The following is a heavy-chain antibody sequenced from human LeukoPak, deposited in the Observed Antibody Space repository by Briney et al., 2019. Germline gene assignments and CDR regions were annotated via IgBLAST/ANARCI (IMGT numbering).Heavy chain of an antibody. J-gene: IGHJ4*02. CDR3: AKSYNGYESKPDY. D-gene: IGHD5-12*01. Sequence: AGGSLSLSCAASGFTFSSYAMSWVRQAPGKGLEWVSAISGSGGSTYYADSVKGGFTISRDNSKNTLYLQMNSLRVEDTAVYYCAKSYNGYESKPDYWGQGTLVTVSS. V-gene: IGHV3-23*01. CDR1: GFTFSSYA. CDR2: ISGSGGST.